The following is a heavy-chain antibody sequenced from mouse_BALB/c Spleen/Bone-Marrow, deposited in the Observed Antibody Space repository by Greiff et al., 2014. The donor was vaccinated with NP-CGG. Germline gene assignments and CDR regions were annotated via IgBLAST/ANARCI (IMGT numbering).Heavy chain of an antibody. CDR3: TRREYGNYGYAMDY. Sequence: VHVKQSGPELVKPGASVKISCKASGYTFTDYNMHWVKQSHGKGLEWIGYIYPYNGGTGYNQKFKSKATLAVDNSSSTAYMGLRSLTSEDSAVYYCTRREYGNYGYAMDYWGQGTSVTVSS. CDR2: IYPYNGGT. D-gene: IGHD2-10*02. J-gene: IGHJ4*01. CDR1: GYTFTDYN. V-gene: IGHV1S29*02.